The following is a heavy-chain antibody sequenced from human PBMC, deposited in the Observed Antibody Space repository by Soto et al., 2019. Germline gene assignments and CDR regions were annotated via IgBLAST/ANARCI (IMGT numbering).Heavy chain of an antibody. J-gene: IGHJ2*01. CDR3: ARDGGNMVRGVIITRHFDL. Sequence: QVQLVQSGAEVKKPGASVKVSCKASGYTFTSYGISWVRQAPGQGLEWMGWISAYNGNTNYAQKLQGRVTMTTDTATSTAYMELRSLRSDDTAVYYCARDGGNMVRGVIITRHFDLWGRGTLVTVSS. CDR2: ISAYNGNT. CDR1: GYTFTSYG. V-gene: IGHV1-18*01. D-gene: IGHD3-10*01.